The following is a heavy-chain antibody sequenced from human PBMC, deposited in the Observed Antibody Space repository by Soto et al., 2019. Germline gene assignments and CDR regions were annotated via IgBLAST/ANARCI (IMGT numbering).Heavy chain of an antibody. J-gene: IGHJ4*02. D-gene: IGHD3-22*01. Sequence: GGSLRLSCAASGFTFSSYSMNWVRQAPGKGLEWVSSISSSSSYIYYADSVKGRFTISRDNAKNSLYLQMNSLRAEDTAVYYCARDRVFEYYYDSSGRGFDYWGQGTLVTVSS. CDR2: ISSSSSYI. CDR1: GFTFSSYS. V-gene: IGHV3-21*01. CDR3: ARDRVFEYYYDSSGRGFDY.